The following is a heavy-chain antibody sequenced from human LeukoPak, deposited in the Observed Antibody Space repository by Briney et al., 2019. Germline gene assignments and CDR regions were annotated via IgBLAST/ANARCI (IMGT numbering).Heavy chain of an antibody. Sequence: ASVNVSCKASGYTFTSYYLHWVRQAPGQGLEWMGTINPSGGSTSYAQKFQGRVTMTSDTSTTTVYMELSSLRSEDTAVYYCARGGGGPITIFGVPDPPTWFDPWGQGTLVTVSS. J-gene: IGHJ5*02. CDR2: INPSGGST. D-gene: IGHD3-3*01. CDR3: ARGGGGPITIFGVPDPPTWFDP. V-gene: IGHV1-46*01. CDR1: GYTFTSYY.